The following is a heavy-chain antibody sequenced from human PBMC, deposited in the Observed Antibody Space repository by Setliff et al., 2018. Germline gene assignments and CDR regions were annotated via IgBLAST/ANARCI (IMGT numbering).Heavy chain of an antibody. CDR1: GYTLSNSI. J-gene: IGHJ4*02. CDR3: LRLVRYCTKIACQATSGDEV. V-gene: IGHV1-18*01. D-gene: IGHD2-8*01. CDR2: ISAYNGKT. Sequence: ASVKVSCKASGYTLSNSILSWVRQAPGRGLEWVGWISAYNGKTYFAQKFQDRITLTTDTSTNTGYLELRGLRSDDTAVYYCLRLVRYCTKIACQATSGDEVWGLGTLVTVS.